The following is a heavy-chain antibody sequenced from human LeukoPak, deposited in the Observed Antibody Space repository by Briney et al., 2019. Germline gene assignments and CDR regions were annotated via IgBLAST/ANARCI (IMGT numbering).Heavy chain of an antibody. J-gene: IGHJ3*02. Sequence: GESLKISCKGYGYSFNSYWIVWVRQMPGKGPELMGIINPDDSDARYSPSSQGQVTITADKSISTAYLQWTSLRASDSAMYYCARFKGDGDDACDIWGQGTMLTVSS. D-gene: IGHD3-10*01. CDR3: ARFKGDGDDACDI. CDR1: GYSFNSYW. CDR2: INPDDSDA. V-gene: IGHV5-51*01.